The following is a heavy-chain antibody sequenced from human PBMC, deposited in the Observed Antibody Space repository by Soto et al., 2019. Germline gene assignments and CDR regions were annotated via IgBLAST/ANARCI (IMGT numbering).Heavy chain of an antibody. V-gene: IGHV3-23*01. CDR1: GFAFSSCA. CDR3: AKELSYNSGRPFDY. CDR2: ISNSGGAT. D-gene: IGHD3-10*01. J-gene: IGHJ4*02. Sequence: EVQLLESGGGLVQPGGSLRLSCAASGFAFSSCAMTWVRQAPGKGLEWVSSISNSGGATFYADSVKGRFTVSRENSKNTLYLQMNSLRTEDTALYYGAKELSYNSGRPFDYWGQGTLVTVSS.